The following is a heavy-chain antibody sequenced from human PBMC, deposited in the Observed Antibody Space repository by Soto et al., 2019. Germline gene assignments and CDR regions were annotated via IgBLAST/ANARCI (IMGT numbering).Heavy chain of an antibody. V-gene: IGHV3-7*01. CDR3: AGDLAVVTLLDI. CDR2: IKQDGSEK. Sequence: EVQLVESGGGLVQPGGSLRLSCAASGFTFSSYWMSWVRQAPGKGLEWVANIKQDGSEKYYVVSVKGRFTISRDNAKNSLYLQMDSLGAGGPAGYYCAGDLAVVTLLDIWGQGTMVTVSS. D-gene: IGHD2-21*02. CDR1: GFTFSSYW. J-gene: IGHJ3*02.